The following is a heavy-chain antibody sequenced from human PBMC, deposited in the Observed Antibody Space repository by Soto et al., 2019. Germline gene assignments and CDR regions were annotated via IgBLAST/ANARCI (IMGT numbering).Heavy chain of an antibody. J-gene: IGHJ4*02. CDR3: ARREHNFGPHDY. V-gene: IGHV1-18*01. Sequence: QVQLAQSGAEVKKPGASVTVSCKASGYTFSTYGISWVLKAPGQGLEWVGWISVHNGYTKYATELQGRVTVTTDPSTSTAYTELRSLRSDDSAVYYCARREHNFGPHDYWGQGTLVTVTS. D-gene: IGHD1-1*01. CDR2: ISVHNGYT. CDR1: GYTFSTYG.